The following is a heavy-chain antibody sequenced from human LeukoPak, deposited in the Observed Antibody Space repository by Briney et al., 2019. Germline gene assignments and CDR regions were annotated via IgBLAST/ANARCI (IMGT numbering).Heavy chain of an antibody. V-gene: IGHV1-18*04. D-gene: IGHD5-24*01. CDR1: GYTFVNFA. Sequence: ASVKVSCKPSGYTFVNFAIRWVRQAPGHGLEWMGWIRGYDGTTKYAEKFRDRVTITTDTSATTAYLDLRSLRSDDTAVYYCVRDSRWLQLRTDDAFDIWGQGSMVIVSS. CDR3: VRDSRWLQLRTDDAFDI. CDR2: IRGYDGTT. J-gene: IGHJ3*02.